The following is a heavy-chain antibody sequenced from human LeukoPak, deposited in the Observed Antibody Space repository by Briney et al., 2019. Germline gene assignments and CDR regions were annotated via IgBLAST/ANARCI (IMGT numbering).Heavy chain of an antibody. D-gene: IGHD1-26*01. J-gene: IGHJ6*03. V-gene: IGHV1-2*02. CDR3: AREVLVGATINRYYYYYYMDV. Sequence: GASVKVSCKASGYTFTGYYMHWVRQAPGQGLEWMGWINPNSGGTNYAQKFQGRVTMTRDTSISTAYMELSRLRSDDTAMYYCAREVLVGATINRYYYYYYMDVWGKGTTVTVSS. CDR1: GYTFTGYY. CDR2: INPNSGGT.